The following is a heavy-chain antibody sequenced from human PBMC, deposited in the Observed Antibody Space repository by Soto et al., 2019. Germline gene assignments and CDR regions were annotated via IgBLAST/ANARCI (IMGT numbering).Heavy chain of an antibody. J-gene: IGHJ4*02. CDR1: GGSFSGYY. CDR3: ARGHYDILTGYSSYYFDY. D-gene: IGHD3-9*01. V-gene: IGHV4-34*01. CDR2: MNHSGST. Sequence: PSETLSLTCAVYGGSFSGYYWNWIRQPPGKGLEWIGEMNHSGSTNYNPSLKSRVTISVDTAKNQFSLKLSSVTAADTAVYYCARGHYDILTGYSSYYFDYWGQGTLVTSPQ.